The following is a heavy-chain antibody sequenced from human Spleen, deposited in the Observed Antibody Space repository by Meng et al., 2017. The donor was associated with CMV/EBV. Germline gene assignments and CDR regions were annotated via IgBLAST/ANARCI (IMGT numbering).Heavy chain of an antibody. CDR1: GGSISSGSYY. CDR3: ARGPTTYFDY. V-gene: IGHV4-61*02. D-gene: IGHD4-17*01. CDR2: IYTSGST. J-gene: IGHJ4*02. Sequence: QVQLQESGPGLVXPXXXXXLTCTVSGGSISSGSYYWSWIRQPAGKGLEWIGRIYTSGSTNYNPSLKSRVTMSVDTSKNQFSLKLSSVTAADTAVYYCARGPTTYFDYWGQGTLVTVSS.